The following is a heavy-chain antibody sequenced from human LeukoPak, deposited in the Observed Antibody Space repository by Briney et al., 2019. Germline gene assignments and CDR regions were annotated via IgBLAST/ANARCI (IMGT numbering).Heavy chain of an antibody. D-gene: IGHD5-18*01. V-gene: IGHV3-74*01. CDR3: ARVGGDTAMAIDY. Sequence: GGSLRLSCAASGFTFSSYWMHRVRQAPGKGLVWVSRINSDGSSTSYADSVKGRFTISRDNAKNTLYLQMNSLRAEDTAVYYCARVGGDTAMAIDYWGQGTLVTVSS. CDR2: INSDGSST. J-gene: IGHJ4*02. CDR1: GFTFSSYW.